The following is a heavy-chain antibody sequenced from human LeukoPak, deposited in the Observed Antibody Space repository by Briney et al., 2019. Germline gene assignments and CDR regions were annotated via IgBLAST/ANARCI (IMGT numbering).Heavy chain of an antibody. CDR1: GGSFSGYY. J-gene: IGHJ5*02. V-gene: IGHV4-34*01. D-gene: IGHD3-9*01. Sequence: PSETLSLTCAVYGGSFSGYYWSWIRQPPGKGLEWIREINHSGSTNYNPSLKSRVTISVDTSKNQFSLKLSSVTAADTAVYYCARHFPYYDILTGHRISKKNWFDPWGQGTLVTVSS. CDR3: ARHFPYYDILTGHRISKKNWFDP. CDR2: INHSGST.